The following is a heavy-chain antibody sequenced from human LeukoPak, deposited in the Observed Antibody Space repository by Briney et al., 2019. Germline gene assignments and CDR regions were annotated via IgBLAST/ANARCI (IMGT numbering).Heavy chain of an antibody. CDR2: IYYSGST. J-gene: IGHJ4*02. Sequence: SSETLSLTCTVSGGSISSSSYYWGWLRQPPGKGLEWIGSIYYSGSTYYNPSLKSRVTISVDTSKNQFSLKLSSVTAADTAVYYCARVPQYYYGSGSYSVDYWGQGTLVTVSS. D-gene: IGHD3-10*01. CDR1: GGSISSSSYY. V-gene: IGHV4-39*01. CDR3: ARVPQYYYGSGSYSVDY.